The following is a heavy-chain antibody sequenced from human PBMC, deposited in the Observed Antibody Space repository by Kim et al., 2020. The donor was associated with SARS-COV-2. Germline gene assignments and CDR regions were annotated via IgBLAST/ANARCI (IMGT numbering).Heavy chain of an antibody. J-gene: IGHJ6*02. V-gene: IGHV3-30*02. D-gene: IGHD3-10*01. CDR3: AKDLFMVRGVIYYYYGMDV. Sequence: GRFTISRDNSKTSLYLQMNSLRAEDTAVYYCAKDLFMVRGVIYYYYGMDVWGQGTTVTVSS.